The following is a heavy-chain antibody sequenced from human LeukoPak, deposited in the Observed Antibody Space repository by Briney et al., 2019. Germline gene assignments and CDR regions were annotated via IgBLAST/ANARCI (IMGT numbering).Heavy chain of an antibody. V-gene: IGHV4-39*07. Sequence: SETLSLTCTVSGGSISSSSYYWGWIRQPPGKGLEWIGEINHSGSTNYNPSLKSRVTISVDTSKNQFSLKLSSVTAADTAVYYCARALSVVVAAEGYYFDYWGQGTLVTVSS. CDR3: ARALSVVVAAEGYYFDY. D-gene: IGHD2-15*01. CDR2: INHSGST. J-gene: IGHJ4*02. CDR1: GGSISSSSYY.